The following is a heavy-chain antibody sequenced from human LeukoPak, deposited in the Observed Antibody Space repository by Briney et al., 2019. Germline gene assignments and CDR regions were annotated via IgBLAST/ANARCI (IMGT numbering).Heavy chain of an antibody. J-gene: IGHJ4*02. CDR1: GFTVSSNH. V-gene: IGHV3-53*01. D-gene: IGHD1-1*01. Sequence: GGSLRLSCAASGFTVSSNHMSWVRQAPGKGLEWVPVIYSGGSTDYADSVKGRFTISRDLLKNTLYLQMNSLRAEDTAVYYGARGTAGYNWGQGTLVTVSS. CDR3: ARGTAGYN. CDR2: IYSGGST.